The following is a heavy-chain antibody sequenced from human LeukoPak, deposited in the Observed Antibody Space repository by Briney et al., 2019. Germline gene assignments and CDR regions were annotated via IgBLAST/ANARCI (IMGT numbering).Heavy chain of an antibody. J-gene: IGHJ3*02. D-gene: IGHD6-25*01. CDR3: ARSAHGDAFDI. Sequence: PSETLSLTCAVSGGSISSGGYSWSWIRQPPGKGLEWIGYIYHSGSTYYNPSLKSRVTISVDRSKNQFSLKLSSVTAADTAVYYCARSAHGDAFDIWGQGTMVTVSS. CDR1: GGSISSGGYS. V-gene: IGHV4-30-2*01. CDR2: IYHSGST.